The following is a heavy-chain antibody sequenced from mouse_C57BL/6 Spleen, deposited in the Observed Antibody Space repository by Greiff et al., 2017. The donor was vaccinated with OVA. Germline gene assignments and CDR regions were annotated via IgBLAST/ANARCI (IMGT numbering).Heavy chain of an antibody. CDR3: ARKGNYYGSSWYFDV. CDR2: ISSGSSTI. Sequence: EVKLVESGGGLVKPGGSLKLSCAASGFTFSDYGMHWVRQAPEKGLEWVAYISSGSSTIYYADTVKGRFTISRDNAKNTLFLQMTSLRSEETAMYYCARKGNYYGSSWYFDVWGTGTTVTVSS. CDR1: GFTFSDYG. J-gene: IGHJ1*03. V-gene: IGHV5-17*01. D-gene: IGHD1-1*01.